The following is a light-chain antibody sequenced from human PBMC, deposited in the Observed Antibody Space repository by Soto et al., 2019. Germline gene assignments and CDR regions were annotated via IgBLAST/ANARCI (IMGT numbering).Light chain of an antibody. CDR3: QLYGSSLPFT. V-gene: IGKV3-20*01. J-gene: IGKJ3*01. Sequence: EIVLTQSPGTLSLSPGERATLSCRASQSVTNNYLAWYRQRPGQAPKLLIYVASNRPNGIPDRFSGSGSGTDFTLTIRRLDPEDFAVYYCQLYGSSLPFTFGPGTKVDIK. CDR1: QSVTNNY. CDR2: VAS.